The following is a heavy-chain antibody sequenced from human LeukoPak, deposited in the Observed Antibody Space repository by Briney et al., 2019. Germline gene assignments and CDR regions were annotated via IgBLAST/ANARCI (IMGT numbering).Heavy chain of an antibody. V-gene: IGHV4-34*01. J-gene: IGHJ5*02. CDR2: INHSGST. CDR3: ARGPSLRITMIVARTSKFDP. Sequence: SETLSLTCAVYGGSFSGYYWSWIRQPPGKGLEWIGEINHSGSTNYNPPLKSRVTISVDTSKNQFSLKLSSVTAADTAVYYCARGPSLRITMIVARTSKFDPWGQGTLVTVSS. D-gene: IGHD3-22*01. CDR1: GGSFSGYY.